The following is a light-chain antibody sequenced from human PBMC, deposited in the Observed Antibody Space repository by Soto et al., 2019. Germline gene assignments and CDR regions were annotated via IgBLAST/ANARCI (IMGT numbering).Light chain of an antibody. CDR1: ISNIGAHYD. J-gene: IGLJ1*01. V-gene: IGLV1-40*01. CDR3: QSYDNSLSVYV. Sequence: QSVLTQPPSVSGAPGQRVTISCTGSISNIGAHYDVHWYQQLPGTAPKLLIYGNSNRPSGVPDRFSGSKSGTSASLAITGLQAEDEADYYCQSYDNSLSVYVFGTGTKVTVL. CDR2: GNS.